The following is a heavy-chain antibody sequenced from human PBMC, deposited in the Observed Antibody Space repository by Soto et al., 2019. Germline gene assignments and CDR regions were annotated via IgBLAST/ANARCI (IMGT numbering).Heavy chain of an antibody. CDR2: TYFRSKWYN. D-gene: IGHD3-9*01. CDR3: ARVSFDHSVHWFYT. V-gene: IGHV6-1*01. Sequence: PSQTLSLTCAISGDSVSSKTAAWNWIRQSPSRGLEWLGRTYFRSKWYNDYAISVKSRITINPDTSKNQFSLLLNSVTPEDTAVYYCARVSFDHSVHWFYTWSQRTWVTVSS. CDR1: GDSVSSKTAA. J-gene: IGHJ5*02.